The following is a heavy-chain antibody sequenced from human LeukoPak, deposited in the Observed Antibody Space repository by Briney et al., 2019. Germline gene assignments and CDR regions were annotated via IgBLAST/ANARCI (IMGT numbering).Heavy chain of an antibody. CDR3: ARKSSTGGFGGYDVWYFDL. Sequence: SETLSLTCTVSGGSISSGDYYWSWIRQPPGKGLEWIGYIYYSGSTYYNPSLKSRVTISVDTSKNQFSLKLSSVTAADTALYYCARKSSTGGFGGYDVWYFDLWGRGTLVTVSS. V-gene: IGHV4-30-4*01. D-gene: IGHD5-12*01. CDR2: IYYSGST. J-gene: IGHJ2*01. CDR1: GGSISSGDYY.